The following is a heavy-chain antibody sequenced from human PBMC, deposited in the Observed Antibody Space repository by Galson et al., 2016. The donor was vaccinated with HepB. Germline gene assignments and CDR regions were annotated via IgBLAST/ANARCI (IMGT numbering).Heavy chain of an antibody. CDR3: ARIAYCGGDPLDY. V-gene: IGHV2-70*17. CDR2: IDWDDKK. Sequence: PALVKPTQTLTLTCSFSGFSLNTRGMCVSWIRQPPGKALEWLARIDWDDKKFYDTSLKTRLTISKDTSKNQVVLTMTNMDPVDTATYYCARIAYCGGDPLDYWGRGTLVTVSS. J-gene: IGHJ4*02. CDR1: GFSLNTRGMC. D-gene: IGHD2-21*01.